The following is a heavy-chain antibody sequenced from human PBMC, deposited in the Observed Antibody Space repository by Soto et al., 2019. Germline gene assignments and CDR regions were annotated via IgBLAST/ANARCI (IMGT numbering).Heavy chain of an antibody. D-gene: IGHD3-16*01. CDR2: ISRSGSTI. J-gene: IGHJ6*02. V-gene: IGHV3-11*01. CDR3: GRDPELWDENVATRPSIYYYGMDV. Sequence: QMQLVESGGGLVEPGGSLRLSCEASGFTFSNHYMSWIRQAPGKGLEWVSYISRSGSTIYYADSVRGRFTISRDNSKSSLYLQMDSRRAEDTAMYYCGRDPELWDENVATRPSIYYYGMDVWGQGTTVTVSS. CDR1: GFTFSNHY.